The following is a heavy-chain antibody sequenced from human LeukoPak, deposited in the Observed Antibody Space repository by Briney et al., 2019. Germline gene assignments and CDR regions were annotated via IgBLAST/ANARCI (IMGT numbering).Heavy chain of an antibody. CDR1: GDTFSSYA. J-gene: IGHJ4*02. D-gene: IGHD1-26*01. Sequence: ASVKVSCKASGDTFSSYAMNWVRQAPGQGLEWMGWINTNTGNPTYAQGFTGRFVFSLDTSVSTAYLQISRLKAEDTAVYYCARDRYEGAWYLDYWGQGTLVTVSS. V-gene: IGHV7-4-1*02. CDR2: INTNTGNP. CDR3: ARDRYEGAWYLDY.